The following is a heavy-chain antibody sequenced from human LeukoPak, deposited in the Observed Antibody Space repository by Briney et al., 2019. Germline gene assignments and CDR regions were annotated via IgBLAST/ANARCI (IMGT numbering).Heavy chain of an antibody. V-gene: IGHV4-39*07. Sequence: SETLSLTCTVSGGSISSSSYYWGWLRQPPGKGLEWIGSIYYSGSTYYNPSLKSRVTISVDTSKNQFSLKLSSVTAADTAVYYCAGGGPMIQRDEPNVDRGFDYWGQGTLVTVSS. CDR1: GGSISSSSYY. CDR3: AGGGPMIQRDEPNVDRGFDY. J-gene: IGHJ4*02. CDR2: IYYSGST. D-gene: IGHD1-14*01.